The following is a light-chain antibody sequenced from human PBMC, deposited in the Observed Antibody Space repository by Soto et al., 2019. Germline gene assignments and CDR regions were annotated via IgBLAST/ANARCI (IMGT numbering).Light chain of an antibody. CDR3: HPYNIYWT. CDR2: DAS. V-gene: IGKV1-5*01. Sequence: DVQVTQYQTTMSASVGDRVTITFLASQSISSWLAWYQQKPGKAPKLLIYDASSLESGVPSRFSGSGSGTEFTLTISSLQPDDFPTYYSHPYNIYWTFGQGTKVDIK. J-gene: IGKJ1*01. CDR1: QSISSW.